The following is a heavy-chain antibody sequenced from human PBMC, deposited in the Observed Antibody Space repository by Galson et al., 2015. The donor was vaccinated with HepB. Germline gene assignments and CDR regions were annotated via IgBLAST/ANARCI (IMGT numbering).Heavy chain of an antibody. J-gene: IGHJ6*02. CDR1: GYTFTSYY. V-gene: IGHV1-46*01. CDR3: ARLIRDGYNNYGMDV. D-gene: IGHD5-24*01. Sequence: SVKVSCKASGYTFTSYYMHWVRQAPGQGLEWIGIINPSGGSTSYAQKFQGRVTMTRDTSTSTVYMELSSLRSEDTAVYYCARLIRDGYNNYGMDVWGQGTTVTVSS. CDR2: INPSGGST.